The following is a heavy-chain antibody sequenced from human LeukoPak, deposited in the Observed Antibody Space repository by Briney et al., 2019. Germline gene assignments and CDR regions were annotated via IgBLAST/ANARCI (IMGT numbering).Heavy chain of an antibody. Sequence: GASVKVSCKASGYTFTSYGISWVRRAPGQGLEGMGWISAYNGNTNYAQKLQGRVTMTTDTSTSTAYMELRSLRSDDTAVYYCARTYSSGWYWFDPWGQGTLVTVSS. CDR3: ARTYSSGWYWFDP. V-gene: IGHV1-18*01. J-gene: IGHJ5*02. CDR1: GYTFTSYG. D-gene: IGHD6-19*01. CDR2: ISAYNGNT.